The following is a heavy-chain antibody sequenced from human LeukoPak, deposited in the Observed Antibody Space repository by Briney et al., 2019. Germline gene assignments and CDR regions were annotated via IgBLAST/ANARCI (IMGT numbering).Heavy chain of an antibody. CDR2: ISTSDGST. D-gene: IGHD3-16*01. J-gene: IGHJ3*02. CDR3: ARGYYGWGSNDAFDM. V-gene: IGHV1-18*01. CDR1: GYTFNSYG. Sequence: ASVKVSCKASGYTFNSYGISWVRQTPGQGPEWMGWISTSDGSTKQAQRFQGRVTMTADTSTSTAYMTLRSLTSDDTAVYYCARGYYGWGSNDAFDMWGRGTMLTVSS.